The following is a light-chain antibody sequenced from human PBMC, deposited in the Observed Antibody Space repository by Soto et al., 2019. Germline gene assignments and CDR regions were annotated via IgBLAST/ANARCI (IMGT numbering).Light chain of an antibody. CDR2: GAS. CDR3: QQYTNWPLT. Sequence: EIVMTQSPVTLSVSPGERATLSCRASQTVSNNLARYQRKPGQAPRLLIYGASTRATGVPARFSGSGSGTEFTLTISSLQSEDSAVYYCQQYTNWPLTLGQGTRLEIK. V-gene: IGKV3-15*01. J-gene: IGKJ5*01. CDR1: QTVSNN.